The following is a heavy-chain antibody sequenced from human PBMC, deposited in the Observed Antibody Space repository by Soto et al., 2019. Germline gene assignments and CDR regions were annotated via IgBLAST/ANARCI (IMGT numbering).Heavy chain of an antibody. Sequence: GGSLRLSCAASGFTFSSYWMGWVRQAPGKGLEWVANIKQDGGEKYYVDSVKGRFTISRDNAKNSLYLQMNSLRAEDTAVYYCARSYYDFWSGFGYMDVWGKGTTVTVSS. CDR3: ARSYYDFWSGFGYMDV. CDR2: IKQDGGEK. D-gene: IGHD3-3*01. CDR1: GFTFSSYW. J-gene: IGHJ6*03. V-gene: IGHV3-7*01.